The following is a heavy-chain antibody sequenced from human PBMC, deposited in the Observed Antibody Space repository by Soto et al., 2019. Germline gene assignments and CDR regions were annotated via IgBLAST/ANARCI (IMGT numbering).Heavy chain of an antibody. CDR1: EFTFSSYA. CDR2: IWYDGSEK. CDR3: AKGYGTNSASLEY. Sequence: QVQLVESGGGVVKPGRSLRLSCAASEFTFSSYAMHWVRQAPGKGLEWVSIIWYDGSEKYYADSVMGRFTISRDNSKNTLYLQMNSLSAEDTAVYYCAKGYGTNSASLEYWGQGTLVTVSS. V-gene: IGHV3-33*06. D-gene: IGHD2-8*01. J-gene: IGHJ4*02.